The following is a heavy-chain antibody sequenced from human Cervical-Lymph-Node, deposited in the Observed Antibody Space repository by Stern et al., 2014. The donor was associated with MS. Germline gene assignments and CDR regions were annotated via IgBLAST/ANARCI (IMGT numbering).Heavy chain of an antibody. J-gene: IGHJ4*02. D-gene: IGHD1-1*01. Sequence: QVTLKESGPTLVKPTQTLTLTCTFSGFSLSTSGVGVGWIRQPPGNALEWLALIYWDDDKRYSPSLESRLTITKDTSKNLVFLTMTNMDPVDTATYYCAHLTTATALDYWGQGTLVTVSS. CDR2: IYWDDDK. CDR1: GFSLSTSGVG. CDR3: AHLTTATALDY. V-gene: IGHV2-5*02.